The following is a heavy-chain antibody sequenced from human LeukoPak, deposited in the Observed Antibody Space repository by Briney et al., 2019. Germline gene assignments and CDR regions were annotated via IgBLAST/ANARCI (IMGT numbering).Heavy chain of an antibody. CDR1: GYTFTSYY. V-gene: IGHV1-46*01. CDR3: ARDDSYDILTGYHHLNAFDI. D-gene: IGHD3-9*01. CDR2: INPSGGST. Sequence: ASVKVSCKASGYTFTSYYMHWVRQAPGQGLEWMGIINPSGGSTSYAQKFQGRVTMTRDTSTSTVYMELSSLRSEDTAVYYCARDDSYDILTGYHHLNAFDIWGQGTMVTVSS. J-gene: IGHJ3*02.